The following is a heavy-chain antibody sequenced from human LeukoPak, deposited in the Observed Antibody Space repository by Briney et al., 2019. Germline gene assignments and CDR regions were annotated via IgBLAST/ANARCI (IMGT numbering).Heavy chain of an antibody. D-gene: IGHD3-22*01. CDR2: IRFVGSNK. CDR1: GFPFSSYG. CDR3: AKGQGRTYFFDSRGPGFDF. Sequence: GGSLRLSCTGSGFPFSSYGMHWVRQAPGKGLEWVALIRFVGSNKYYADPVKGRFTISRDNSKNTLYLQMNSLRAEDTAVYYCAKGQGRTYFFDSRGPGFDFWGQGTLVTVSS. V-gene: IGHV3-30*02. J-gene: IGHJ4*02.